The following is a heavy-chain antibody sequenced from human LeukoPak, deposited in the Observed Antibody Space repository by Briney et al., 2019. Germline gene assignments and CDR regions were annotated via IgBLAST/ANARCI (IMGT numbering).Heavy chain of an antibody. V-gene: IGHV3-74*01. D-gene: IGHD3-3*01. J-gene: IGHJ4*02. CDR3: AKDHYWSIDY. CDR1: GFTFSSYW. CDR2: INSDGIST. Sequence: GGSLRLSCAASGFTFSSYWMHWVRQAPGKGLVWVSRINSDGISTNYADSVEGRFTISRDIAKNTLYLQMNSLRAEDTGVYYCAKDHYWSIDYWGRGTLVTVSS.